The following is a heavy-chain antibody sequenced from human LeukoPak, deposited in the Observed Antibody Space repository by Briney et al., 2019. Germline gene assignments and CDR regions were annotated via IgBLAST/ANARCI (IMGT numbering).Heavy chain of an antibody. CDR2: IYYSGST. D-gene: IGHD3-10*01. CDR3: AGHYYASGTYTQDAFDV. V-gene: IGHV4-59*01. Sequence: SETLSLTCTVSGGSISSYYWSWIRQPPGKGLEWIGYIYYSGSTNYNPSLKSRVTISVDTSKNQFSLKLSSVTAADTAVYYCAGHYYASGTYTQDAFDVWGQGTMVTVSS. CDR1: GGSISSYY. J-gene: IGHJ3*01.